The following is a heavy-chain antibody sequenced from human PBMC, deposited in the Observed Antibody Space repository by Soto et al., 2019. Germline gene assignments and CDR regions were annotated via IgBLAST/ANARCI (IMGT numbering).Heavy chain of an antibody. CDR1: GFTFSMYS. CDR2: IPQDGVDG. Sequence: DVKLVESGGGLVQPGDSLRLSCEVSGFTFSMYSMSWVRQSPGKGLEWVAKIPQDGVDGHYADSVKGRFTISRDNGKNSIYLQLNNLRAEDTAVYYCARDHLILPAHDFFYGSDVWGRGATVTVS. J-gene: IGHJ6*02. V-gene: IGHV3-7*03. CDR3: ARDHLILPAHDFFYGSDV. D-gene: IGHD2-21*02.